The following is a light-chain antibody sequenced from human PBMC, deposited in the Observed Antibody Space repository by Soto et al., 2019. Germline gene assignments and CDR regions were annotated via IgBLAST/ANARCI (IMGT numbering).Light chain of an antibody. V-gene: IGLV1-47*01. CDR3: AAWDDSLSGVV. CDR2: RNN. CDR1: SSNNGSNY. J-gene: IGLJ2*01. Sequence: QSVLTQPPSASGTPGQRVTISCSGSSSNNGSNYVYWYQQLPGTAPKLLIYRNNQRHSGVPDRFSGSKSGTSASLAISGLRSEDEADYYCAAWDDSLSGVVFGGGTKVTVL.